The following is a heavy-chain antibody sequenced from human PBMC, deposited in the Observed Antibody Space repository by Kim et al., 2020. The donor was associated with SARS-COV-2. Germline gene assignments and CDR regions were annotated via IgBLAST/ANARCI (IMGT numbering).Heavy chain of an antibody. CDR2: ILFDGRDS. CDR3: ASGRIQVWLPAS. J-gene: IGHJ5*02. V-gene: IGHV3-30*03. D-gene: IGHD5-18*01. CDR1: GFIFSKYG. Sequence: GGSLRLSCEASGFIFSKYGMLWVRQAPGQGLEWVATILFDGRDSYYSGSVKGRFTISRDNSKNMLYLQMHSLKADDTGIYYCASGRIQVWLPASWGQGTL.